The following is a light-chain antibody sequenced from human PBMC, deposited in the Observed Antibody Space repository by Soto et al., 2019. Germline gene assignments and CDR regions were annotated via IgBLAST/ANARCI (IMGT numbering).Light chain of an antibody. Sequence: EIVLTQSPGTLSLSPGERATLSCRASQTVTSEYLAWYQQKPGQAPRLLIYGASSRATGIPDRFSGSGSGTIFTLTISRLEPEDFAVYSCQQYGNSPPTVGQGTKLEIK. CDR3: QQYGNSPPT. CDR1: QTVTSEY. CDR2: GAS. V-gene: IGKV3-20*01. J-gene: IGKJ2*01.